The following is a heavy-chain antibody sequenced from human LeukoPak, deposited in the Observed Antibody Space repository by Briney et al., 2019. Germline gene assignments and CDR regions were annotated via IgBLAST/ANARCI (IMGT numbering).Heavy chain of an antibody. CDR1: GFTFSSYS. J-gene: IGHJ4*02. Sequence: GGSLRLSCAASGFTFSSYSMKWVRQAPGKGLEWVAVISYDGSNKYYADSVKGRFTISRDNSKNTLYLQMNSLRAEDTAVYYCARGGRYYDSSGYDGNSVVWGQGTLVTVSS. CDR3: ARGGRYYDSSGYDGNSVV. V-gene: IGHV3-30*03. CDR2: ISYDGSNK. D-gene: IGHD3-22*01.